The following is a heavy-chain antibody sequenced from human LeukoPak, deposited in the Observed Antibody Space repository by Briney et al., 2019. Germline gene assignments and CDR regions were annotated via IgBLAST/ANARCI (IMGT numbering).Heavy chain of an antibody. CDR1: GFTFSSHW. Sequence: PGGSLRLSCSASGFTFSSHWMTWVRQAPGKGLEWVANIKEDGSEKYYVDSVRGRFTISRDNAKNSLYLQMNSLGAADTAVYYCAGETWSGSYFDYWGQGTLVTVSS. CDR2: IKEDGSEK. J-gene: IGHJ4*02. CDR3: AGETWSGSYFDY. V-gene: IGHV3-7*01. D-gene: IGHD1-26*01.